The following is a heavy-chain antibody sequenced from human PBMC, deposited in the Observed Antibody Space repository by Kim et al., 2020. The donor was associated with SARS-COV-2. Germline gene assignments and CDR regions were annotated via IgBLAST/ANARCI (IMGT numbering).Heavy chain of an antibody. CDR1: GGSVSSGSYY. Sequence: SETLSLTCTVSGGSVSSGSYYWSWIRQPPGKGLEWIGYIYYSGSTNYNPSLKSRVTISVDTSKNQFSLKLSSVTAADTAVYYCARDFGLTVTTNSGIYGMDVWGQGTTVTVSS. J-gene: IGHJ6*02. CDR3: ARDFGLTVTTNSGIYGMDV. D-gene: IGHD4-17*01. CDR2: IYYSGST. V-gene: IGHV4-61*01.